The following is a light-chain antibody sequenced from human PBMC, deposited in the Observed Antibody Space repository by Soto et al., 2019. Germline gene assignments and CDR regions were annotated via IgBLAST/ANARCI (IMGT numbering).Light chain of an antibody. CDR2: GNN. Sequence: QSVLTQPPSVSGAPGQKVTISCTRSSSNIGAAYDAHWYQHLPGTAPKLLIYGNNNRPSGVPDRFSGSKSGTSASLAITGLQAEDEADYYCQSYDSSLSAWVFGGGTKLTVL. CDR1: SSNIGAAYD. J-gene: IGLJ3*02. CDR3: QSYDSSLSAWV. V-gene: IGLV1-40*01.